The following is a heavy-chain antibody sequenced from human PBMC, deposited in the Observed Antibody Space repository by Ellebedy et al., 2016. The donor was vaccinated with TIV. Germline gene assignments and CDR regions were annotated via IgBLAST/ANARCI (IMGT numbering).Heavy chain of an antibody. CDR2: ISGSGGST. CDR1: GFTFSSYA. J-gene: IGHJ6*02. CDR3: AREKWISYGYYGMDV. Sequence: GGSLRLSCAASGFTFSSYAMSWVRQAPGKGLEWVSAISGSGGSTYYADSLKGRFTMSRDYARNSLGLQVNSLRAEDAAVYYCAREKWISYGYYGMDVWGQGTTVTVSS. D-gene: IGHD5-12*01. V-gene: IGHV3-23*01.